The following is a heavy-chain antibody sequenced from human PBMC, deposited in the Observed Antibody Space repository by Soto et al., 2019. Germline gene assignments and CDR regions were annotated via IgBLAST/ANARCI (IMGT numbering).Heavy chain of an antibody. J-gene: IGHJ3*02. Sequence: PGGPLRLSCAASRFTFSSYAMHWVRQAPGKGLEWVAVISYDGSNKYYADSVKGRFTISRDNSKNTLYLQMNSLRAEDTAVYYCAREGRQLLTPGAFDIWGQGTMVTVSS. CDR3: AREGRQLLTPGAFDI. V-gene: IGHV3-30-3*01. CDR1: RFTFSSYA. D-gene: IGHD2-2*01. CDR2: ISYDGSNK.